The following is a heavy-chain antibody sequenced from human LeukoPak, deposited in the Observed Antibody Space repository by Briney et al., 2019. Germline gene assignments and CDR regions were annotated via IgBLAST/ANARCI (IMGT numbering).Heavy chain of an antibody. CDR1: GFTFDDYA. CDR3: ARGPDIAAAGLYNWFDP. J-gene: IGHJ5*02. V-gene: IGHV3-9*01. D-gene: IGHD6-13*01. CDR2: ISWNSGSI. Sequence: PGGSLRLSCAASGFTFDDYAMHWVRQAPGKGLEWVSGISWNSGSIGYADSVKGRFTISRDNAKNSLYLQMNSLRAEDTAVYYCARGPDIAAAGLYNWFDPWGQGTLVTVSS.